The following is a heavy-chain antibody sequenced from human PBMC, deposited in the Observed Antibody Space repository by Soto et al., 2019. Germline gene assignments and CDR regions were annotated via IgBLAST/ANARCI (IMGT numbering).Heavy chain of an antibody. CDR3: ARGYCSSSSCWSFDH. J-gene: IGHJ4*02. V-gene: IGHV3-74*01. Sequence: PGGSLRLSCAASGFTFSSYWMHWVRQAPGKGLVWVSRIKSDGSSTSYADSVGGRFIISRDNAKNTLYLQMNSLTAEDTAVYYCARGYCSSSSCWSFDHWGQGTPVTVSS. D-gene: IGHD2-2*01. CDR1: GFTFSSYW. CDR2: IKSDGSST.